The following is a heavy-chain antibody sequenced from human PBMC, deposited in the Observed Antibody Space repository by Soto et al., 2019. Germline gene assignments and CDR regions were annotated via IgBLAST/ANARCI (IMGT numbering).Heavy chain of an antibody. V-gene: IGHV3-23*01. CDR2: ISGSDGKT. CDR1: GFSFGSYA. CDR3: ARWSYLDY. Sequence: PAGSLRLSCAASGFSFGSYALSWVRQAPGKGLEWVSTISGSDGKTFYADAVKGRFSISRDTSQNTLYLQMNSLRADDTAIYYCARWSYLDYWGQGTRVTVSS. J-gene: IGHJ4*02. D-gene: IGHD3-3*01.